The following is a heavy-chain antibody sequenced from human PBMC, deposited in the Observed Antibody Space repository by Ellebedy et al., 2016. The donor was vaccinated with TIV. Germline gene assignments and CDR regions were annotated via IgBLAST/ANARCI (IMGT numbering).Heavy chain of an antibody. V-gene: IGHV3-53*01. D-gene: IGHD4-17*01. CDR2: IYSVGET. CDR3: ATDPDGVYGDTSAY. CDR1: RFTFSSYW. Sequence: GESLKISCAASRFTFSSYWMNWVRQAPGKGLEWVSLIYSVGETYYADSVKGRFTVSRDNSQNTLYLQMTSLRVDDTAVYYCATDPDGVYGDTSAYWGRGTLVTVSS. J-gene: IGHJ4*02.